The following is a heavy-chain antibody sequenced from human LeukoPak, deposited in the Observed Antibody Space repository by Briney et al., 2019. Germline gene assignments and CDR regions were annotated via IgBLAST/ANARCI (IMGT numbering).Heavy chain of an antibody. J-gene: IGHJ4*02. CDR1: GFTFSSYW. Sequence: GGSLRLSCAASGFTFSSYWMHWVRQAPGKGLVWVSRINSDGSSTSYADSVKGRFTMSRDNAKNTLYLQMNSLRAEDTAVYYCARDPTSRSYDSSGLDYWGQGTLVTVSS. CDR3: ARDPTSRSYDSSGLDY. V-gene: IGHV3-74*01. D-gene: IGHD3-22*01. CDR2: INSDGSST.